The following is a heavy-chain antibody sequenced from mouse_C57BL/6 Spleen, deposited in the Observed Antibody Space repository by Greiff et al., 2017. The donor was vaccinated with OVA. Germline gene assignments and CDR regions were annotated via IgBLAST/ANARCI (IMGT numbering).Heavy chain of an antibody. D-gene: IGHD1-1*01. V-gene: IGHV5-4*03. CDR2: ISDGGSYT. Sequence: EVKLVESGGGLVKPGGSLKLSCAASGFTFSSYAMSWVRQTPEKRLEWVATISDGGSYTYYPDNVKGRFTISRDNAKNNLYLQMSHLKSEDTAMDYCARNYGSRAGYYFDYWGQGTTLTVSS. J-gene: IGHJ2*01. CDR1: GFTFSSYA. CDR3: ARNYGSRAGYYFDY.